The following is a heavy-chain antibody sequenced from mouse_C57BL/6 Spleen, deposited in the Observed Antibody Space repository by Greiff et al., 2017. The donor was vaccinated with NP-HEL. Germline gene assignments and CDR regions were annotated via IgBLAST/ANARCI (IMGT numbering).Heavy chain of an antibody. J-gene: IGHJ4*01. CDR1: GYAFSSSW. CDR3: ASPTIVTSYAMDY. V-gene: IGHV1-82*01. D-gene: IGHD2-5*01. CDR2: IYPGDGDT. Sequence: VQLQQSGPELVKPGASVKISCKASGYAFSSSWMNWVKQRPGKGLEWIGRIYPGDGDTNYNGKFKGKATLTADKSSSTAYMQLSSLTSEDSAVYFCASPTIVTSYAMDYWGQGTSVTVSS.